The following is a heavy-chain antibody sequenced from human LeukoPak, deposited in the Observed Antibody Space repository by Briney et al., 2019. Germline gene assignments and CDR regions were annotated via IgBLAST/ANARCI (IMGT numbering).Heavy chain of an antibody. CDR1: GGSFSGYY. CDR2: INHSGST. J-gene: IGHJ6*02. Sequence: PSETLSLTCAVYGGSFSGYYWSWIRQPPGKGLEWIGEINHSGSTNYNPSLKSRVTISVDTSKNQFSLKLSSVTAADPAVYYCARGEYCSGGSCYGDYYYYYGMDVWGQGTTVTVSS. V-gene: IGHV4-34*01. CDR3: ARGEYCSGGSCYGDYYYYYGMDV. D-gene: IGHD2-15*01.